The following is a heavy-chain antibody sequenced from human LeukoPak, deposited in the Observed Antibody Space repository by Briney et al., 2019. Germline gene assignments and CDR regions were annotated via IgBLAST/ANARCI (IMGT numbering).Heavy chain of an antibody. Sequence: PSETLSLTCTVSGGSISSYYWSWIRQPPGQGLEWIGRIYTSGSTNYNPSLKSRVTMSVDTSKNQFSLKLRSVTAADTAVYYCARDGAAAGSGGDYWGQGTLVTVSS. V-gene: IGHV4-4*07. CDR2: IYTSGST. J-gene: IGHJ4*02. CDR1: GGSISSYY. CDR3: ARDGAAAGSGGDY. D-gene: IGHD6-13*01.